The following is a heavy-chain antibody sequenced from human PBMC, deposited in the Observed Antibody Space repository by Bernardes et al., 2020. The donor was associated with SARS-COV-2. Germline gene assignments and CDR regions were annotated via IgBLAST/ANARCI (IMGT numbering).Heavy chain of an antibody. CDR2: IYYSGST. J-gene: IGHJ6*02. CDR3: AGHPYGMDV. Sequence: DTLSLTCTVSGGSISSSSYYWGWIRKPPGKGLEWIGSIYYSGSTYYNPSLKSRVTISVDTSKNQFSLKLSSVTAADTAVYYCAGHPYGMDVWGQGTTVTVSS. CDR1: GGSISSSSYY. V-gene: IGHV4-39*01.